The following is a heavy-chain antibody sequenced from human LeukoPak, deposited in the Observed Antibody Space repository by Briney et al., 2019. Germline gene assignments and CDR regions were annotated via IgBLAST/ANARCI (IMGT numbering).Heavy chain of an antibody. CDR3: ARDLHFASGYDDDVDAFDI. V-gene: IGHV3-48*04. J-gene: IGHJ3*02. Sequence: PGGSLRLSCAASGFSFSSHSMNWVRQAPGKGLEWISYISSGSSTIYYADSVKGRFTISRDNAKNSLYLQMNSLRAEDTAVYYCARDLHFASGYDDDVDAFDIWGQGTMVTVSS. CDR1: GFSFSSHS. D-gene: IGHD5-12*01. CDR2: ISSGSSTI.